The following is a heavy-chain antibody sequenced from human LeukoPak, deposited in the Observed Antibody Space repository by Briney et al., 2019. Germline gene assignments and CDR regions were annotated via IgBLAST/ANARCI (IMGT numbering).Heavy chain of an antibody. D-gene: IGHD3-3*01. CDR2: ISRSGSTI. CDR3: AKGVRITIFGNYMDV. J-gene: IGHJ6*03. CDR1: GFTLSSSE. Sequence: GGSLRLSCAASGFTLSSSEMNWVRQAPGKGLEWVSYISRSGSTIFYADSVKGRFTISRDNAKNSVSLQMNSLRAEDTAVYYCAKGVRITIFGNYMDVWGKGTTVTVSS. V-gene: IGHV3-48*03.